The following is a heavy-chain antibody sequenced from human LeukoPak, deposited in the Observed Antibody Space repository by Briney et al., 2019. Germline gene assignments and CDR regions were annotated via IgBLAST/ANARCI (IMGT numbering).Heavy chain of an antibody. CDR3: AREGDIVVVPAAISHGMDV. Sequence: GGSLRLSCAASGFTFSSYWMSWVRQAPGKGLEWVANIKQDGSEKYYVDSVKGRFTISRDNAKNSLYLQMNSLRAEDTAVYYCAREGDIVVVPAAISHGMDVWGQGTTVTVSS. D-gene: IGHD2-2*01. CDR2: IKQDGSEK. CDR1: GFTFSSYW. J-gene: IGHJ6*02. V-gene: IGHV3-7*01.